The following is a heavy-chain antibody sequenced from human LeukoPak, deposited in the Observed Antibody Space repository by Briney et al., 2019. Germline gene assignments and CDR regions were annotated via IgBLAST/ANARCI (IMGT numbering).Heavy chain of an antibody. V-gene: IGHV3-33*01. J-gene: IGHJ6*02. D-gene: IGHD1-26*01. CDR1: GFTFSSYG. Sequence: GGSLRLSCAASGFTFSSYGMHWVRQAPGKGLEWVAVIWYDGSNKYYADSVKGRFTISRDNSKNTLYLQMNSLRAEDTAAYYCARVRSSHYYYGMDVWGQGTTVTVSS. CDR3: ARVRSSHYYYGMDV. CDR2: IWYDGSNK.